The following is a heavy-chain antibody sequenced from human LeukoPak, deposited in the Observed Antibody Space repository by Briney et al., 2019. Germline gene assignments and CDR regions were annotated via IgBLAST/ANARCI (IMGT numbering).Heavy chain of an antibody. J-gene: IGHJ3*02. V-gene: IGHV3-23*01. D-gene: IGHD1-1*01. CDR3: AKSLLTTATGTGRAFDI. Sequence: PGGSLRLSCAASEFTFSSYAMSWVRQAPGKGLEWVSLISNSGSATYYADSVKGRFTISRDNSKNTLYLQMNSLRAEDSAEYYCAKSLLTTATGTGRAFDIWGQGTMVTVSA. CDR1: EFTFSSYA. CDR2: ISNSGSAT.